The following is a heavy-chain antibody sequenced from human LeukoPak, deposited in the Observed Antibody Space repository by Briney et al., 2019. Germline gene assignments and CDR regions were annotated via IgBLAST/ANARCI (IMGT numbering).Heavy chain of an antibody. J-gene: IGHJ4*02. CDR1: GFTFSSYS. V-gene: IGHV3-48*01. D-gene: IGHD3-22*01. Sequence: WGSLRLSCAASGFTFSSYSVNWVRQAPGKGLEWVSYISSSSSTIYYADSVKGRSTISRDNAKHSLFLQMNSLRAEDTAVYYCARDFSPKTRYYYDSSGYYYPNYFDYWGQGTLVTVSS. CDR2: ISSSSSTI. CDR3: ARDFSPKTRYYYDSSGYYYPNYFDY.